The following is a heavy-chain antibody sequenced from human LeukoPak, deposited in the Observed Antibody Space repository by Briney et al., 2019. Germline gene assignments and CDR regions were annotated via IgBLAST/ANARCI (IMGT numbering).Heavy chain of an antibody. Sequence: ASVKVSCKASGHTFGDHYMHWVRQAPGQGLEWMGWINPNSGGTKYAQRFQGRVTMPRDTSISTAYMELRRLRSDDTAVYYCARVLLRTGIPEGFDPWGQGTLVTVSS. CDR3: ARVLLRTGIPEGFDP. V-gene: IGHV1-2*02. J-gene: IGHJ5*02. CDR1: GHTFGDHY. D-gene: IGHD1-14*01. CDR2: INPNSGGT.